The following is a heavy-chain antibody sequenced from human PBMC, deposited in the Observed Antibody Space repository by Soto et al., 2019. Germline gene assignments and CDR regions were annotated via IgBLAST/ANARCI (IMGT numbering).Heavy chain of an antibody. CDR2: IKQDGSEK. CDR3: ARVPCTSGYYSYGMDV. D-gene: IGHD2-8*01. V-gene: IGHV3-7*05. J-gene: IGHJ6*02. Sequence: GGSLRLSCAASGFTFSSYWMSWVRQAPGKGLEWVANIKQDGSEKYYVDSVKGRFTISRDNAKNSLYLQMNSLRAEDTAVYYCARVPCTSGYYSYGMDVWGQGTTVTVFS. CDR1: GFTFSSYW.